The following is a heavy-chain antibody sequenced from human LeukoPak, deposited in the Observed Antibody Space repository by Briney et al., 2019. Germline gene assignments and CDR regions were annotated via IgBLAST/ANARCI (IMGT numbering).Heavy chain of an antibody. D-gene: IGHD2-21*02. J-gene: IGHJ4*02. CDR1: GFTFRSHS. Sequence: GGSLRLSCTASGFTFRSHSMIWVRQAPGKGLEWISYISGSSGTIYYADSVRGRFTISRDNSKNTLYLQMNSLRVEDTAVYYCAGSLAYCGGDCRLGDYWGQGTLVTVSS. V-gene: IGHV3-48*01. CDR3: AGSLAYCGGDCRLGDY. CDR2: ISGSSGTI.